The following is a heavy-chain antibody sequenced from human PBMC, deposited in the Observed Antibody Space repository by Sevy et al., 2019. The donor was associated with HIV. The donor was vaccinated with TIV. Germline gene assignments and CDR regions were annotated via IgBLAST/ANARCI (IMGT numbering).Heavy chain of an antibody. CDR1: GYSITSGYL. V-gene: IGHV4-38-2*01. CDR3: ARRSHGSGTYYVPFDS. D-gene: IGHD3-10*01. J-gene: IGHJ4*02. CDR2: VFHSGST. Sequence: SETLSLTCAVSGYSITSGYLWGWIRQPPGKGLEWIGSVFHSGSTYYNPSLNSRVIISVDTSKNQFSLKLNSVTAADTAVYYCARRSHGSGTYYVPFDSWGQGTLVTVSS.